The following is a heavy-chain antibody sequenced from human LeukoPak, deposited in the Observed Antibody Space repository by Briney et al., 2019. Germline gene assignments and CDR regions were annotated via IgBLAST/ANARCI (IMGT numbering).Heavy chain of an antibody. D-gene: IGHD2-2*01. J-gene: IGHJ6*03. Sequence: GGSLRLSCAASGFTFDDYGMSWVRQVPGKGLEWVSGINWNGGSTGYADSVKGRFTISRDNAKNSLYLQMNSLRAEDTALYYCARLSSSLNYYYMDVWGKGTTVTVSS. CDR1: GFTFDDYG. V-gene: IGHV3-20*04. CDR3: ARLSSSLNYYYMDV. CDR2: INWNGGST.